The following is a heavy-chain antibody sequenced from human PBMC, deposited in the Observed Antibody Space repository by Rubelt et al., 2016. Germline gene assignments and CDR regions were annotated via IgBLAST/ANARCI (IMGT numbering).Heavy chain of an antibody. D-gene: IGHD1-26*01. Sequence: KYYADSVKGRFTISRDNSKNTLYLQMNSLRAEDTAVYYCARFDFSLGATTDYYGMDVWGQGTTVTVSS. CDR2: K. CDR3: ARFDFSLGATTDYYGMDV. J-gene: IGHJ6*02. V-gene: IGHV3-30*01.